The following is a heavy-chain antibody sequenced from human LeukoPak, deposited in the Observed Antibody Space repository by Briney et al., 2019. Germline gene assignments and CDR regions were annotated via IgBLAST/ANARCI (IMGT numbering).Heavy chain of an antibody. J-gene: IGHJ4*02. Sequence: GGSLRLSCAASGFTFSDYRMNWVRQVPGKGLEWVSSISGSSTNIYYADSEKGRFTISRDNAKNSVYLQMNSLRAEDTAVYYCARDDPSMIAALHYWGQGTLVTVSS. CDR1: GFTFSDYR. CDR3: ARDDPSMIAALHY. V-gene: IGHV3-21*01. D-gene: IGHD6-6*01. CDR2: ISGSSTNI.